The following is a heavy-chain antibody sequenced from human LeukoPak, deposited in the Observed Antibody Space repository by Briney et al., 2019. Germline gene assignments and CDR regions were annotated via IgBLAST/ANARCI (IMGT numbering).Heavy chain of an antibody. Sequence: PSETLSLTCTVSGGSISSSSYYWGWIRQPPGKGLEWIGSIYYSGSTYHNPSLKSRVTISVDTSKNQFSLKLSSVTAADTAVYYCASLIDIVVVVAADAFDIRGQGTMVTVSS. V-gene: IGHV4-39*01. CDR1: GGSISSSSYY. CDR3: ASLIDIVVVVAADAFDI. CDR2: IYYSGST. D-gene: IGHD2-15*01. J-gene: IGHJ3*02.